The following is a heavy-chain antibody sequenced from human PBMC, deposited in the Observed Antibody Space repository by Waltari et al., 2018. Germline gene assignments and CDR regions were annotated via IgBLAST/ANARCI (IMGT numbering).Heavy chain of an antibody. CDR1: GFTFSSYE. V-gene: IGHV3-48*03. Sequence: EVQLVESGGGLVQPGGSLRLSCAASGFTFSSYEMNWVRQAPGKGLEWVSYIRSSGSTIYYADSVKGRLTISRDNAKNSLYLQMNSLRAEDTAVYYCARDRGITIFGVIGGKPYGMDVWGQGTTVTVSS. CDR2: IRSSGSTI. D-gene: IGHD3-3*01. CDR3: ARDRGITIFGVIGGKPYGMDV. J-gene: IGHJ6*02.